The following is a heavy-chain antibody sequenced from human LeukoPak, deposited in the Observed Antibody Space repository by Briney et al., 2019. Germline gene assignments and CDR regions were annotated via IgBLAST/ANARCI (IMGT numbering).Heavy chain of an antibody. CDR1: GFTFSSYD. CDR3: ARFLSLYSSGWYDY. Sequence: PGGSLKLSCAASGFTFSSYDMHWVRQATGKGLEWVSAIGTAGDTYYPGSVKGRFTISRENAKNSLYLQMNSLRAGDTAVYYCARFLSLYSSGWYDYWGQGTLVTVSS. D-gene: IGHD6-19*01. V-gene: IGHV3-13*01. CDR2: IGTAGDT. J-gene: IGHJ4*02.